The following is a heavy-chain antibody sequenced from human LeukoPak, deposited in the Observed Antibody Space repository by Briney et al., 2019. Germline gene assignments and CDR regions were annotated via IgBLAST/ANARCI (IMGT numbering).Heavy chain of an antibody. CDR1: GFAFSGFW. CDR2: VSSDGSSI. D-gene: IGHD6-19*01. Sequence: GGSLRLSCAASGFAFSGFWMHWVRQAPGKGLVWVSRVSSDGSSISYADSVKGRFTISRDNAKNSLSLQLNSLRAEDTAVYYCARIGVYPGYSSGWAHDFDYWGQGTLVTVSS. J-gene: IGHJ4*02. V-gene: IGHV3-74*01. CDR3: ARIGVYPGYSSGWAHDFDY.